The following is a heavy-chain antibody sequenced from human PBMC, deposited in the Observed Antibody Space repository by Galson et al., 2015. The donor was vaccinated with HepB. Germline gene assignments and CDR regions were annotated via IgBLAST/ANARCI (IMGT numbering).Heavy chain of an antibody. D-gene: IGHD3-3*01. CDR3: AKEGSIFGVVIIEYYFDY. V-gene: IGHV3-30*18. CDR1: GFTFSSYG. Sequence: SLRLSCAASGFTFSSYGMHWVRQAPGKGLEWVAVISYDGSNKYYADSVKGRFTISRDNSKNTLYLQMNSLRAEDTAVYYCAKEGSIFGVVIIEYYFDYWGQGTLVTVSS. CDR2: ISYDGSNK. J-gene: IGHJ4*02.